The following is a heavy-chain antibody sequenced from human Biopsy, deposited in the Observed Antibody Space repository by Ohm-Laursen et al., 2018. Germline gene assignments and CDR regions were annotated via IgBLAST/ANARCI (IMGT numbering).Heavy chain of an antibody. CDR1: GFTFDDHV. CDR3: VRGYSSSWSGYLDH. D-gene: IGHD3-3*01. Sequence: SLRLSCTASGFTFDDHVMHWVRQAPGKGLEWVSGISWDGGSEGYADSVKGRFTISRDNAKNSLFLQMNSLTIEDTALYYCVRGYSSSWSGYLDHWGQGTLVTVSS. CDR2: ISWDGGSE. J-gene: IGHJ4*02. V-gene: IGHV3-9*01.